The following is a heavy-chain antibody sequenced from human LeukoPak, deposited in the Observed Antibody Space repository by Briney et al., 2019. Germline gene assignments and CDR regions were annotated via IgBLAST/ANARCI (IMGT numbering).Heavy chain of an antibody. CDR3: ARDLEDNSGYYYFDS. V-gene: IGHV3-21*01. D-gene: IGHD3-22*01. Sequence: GGSLRISCAASGFNFNRYSMTWVRQAPGKGLEWLSSISSRSSYTFYADSVKGRFTISRDNAKESLFLRMISLRVEDTAVYYCARDLEDNSGYYYFDSWGQGTLVTVSS. J-gene: IGHJ4*01. CDR1: GFNFNRYS. CDR2: ISSRSSYT.